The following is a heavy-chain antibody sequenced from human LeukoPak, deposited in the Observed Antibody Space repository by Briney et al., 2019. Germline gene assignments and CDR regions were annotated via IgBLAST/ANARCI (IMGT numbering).Heavy chain of an antibody. CDR1: GDSINSLDL. CDR3: ARDHGVWSGYYNSGFDP. J-gene: IGHJ5*02. Sequence: LSLTCTVSGDSINSLDLWSWVRQAPGQGLEWVSYISSSGSTIYYADSVKGRFTISRDNAKNSLYLQMNSLRAEDTAVYYCARDHGVWSGYYNSGFDPWGQGTLVTVSS. CDR2: ISSSGSTI. D-gene: IGHD3-3*01. V-gene: IGHV3-11*01.